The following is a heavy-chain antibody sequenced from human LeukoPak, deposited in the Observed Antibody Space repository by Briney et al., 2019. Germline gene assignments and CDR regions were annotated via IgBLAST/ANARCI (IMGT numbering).Heavy chain of an antibody. V-gene: IGHV3-30*19. D-gene: IGHD5-24*01. CDR3: AREGNQKDGLDY. Sequence: GGSLRLSCAASGFTFSSYGMHWVRQAPGKGLEWVAVISYDGSNKYYADSVKGRFTISRDNSKNTLYLQMNSLRAEDTAVYYCAREGNQKDGLDYWGQGTLVTVSS. J-gene: IGHJ4*02. CDR1: GFTFSSYG. CDR2: ISYDGSNK.